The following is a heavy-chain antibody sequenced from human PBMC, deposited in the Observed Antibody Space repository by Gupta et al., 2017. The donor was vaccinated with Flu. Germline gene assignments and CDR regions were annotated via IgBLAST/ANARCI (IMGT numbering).Heavy chain of an antibody. Sequence: QVQLQESGPGLVKPSETLSLTCTVSGGSISSYYWSWIRQPPGKGLEWIGYIYYGGSTNYNPSLESRVTISVDTSKGQFSLKLSSVTAAGTALDYWAREDRDGYNYAGAYYFDYWGQGALVTVSS. CDR1: GGSISSYY. D-gene: IGHD5-12*01. CDR2: IYYGGST. J-gene: IGHJ4*02. V-gene: IGHV4-59*01. CDR3: AREDRDGYNYAGAYYFDY.